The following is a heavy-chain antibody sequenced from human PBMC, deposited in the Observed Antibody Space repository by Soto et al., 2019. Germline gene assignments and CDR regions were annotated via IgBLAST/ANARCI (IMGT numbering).Heavy chain of an antibody. V-gene: IGHV3-9*01. CDR1: GFTFDDYA. J-gene: IGHJ4*02. CDR2: ISWNSGSI. D-gene: IGHD6-19*01. Sequence: GGSLRLSCAASGFTFDDYAMHWVRQAPGKGLEWVSGISWNSGSIGYADSVKGRFTISRDNAKNSLYLQMNSLRAEDTALYYCAKDIMVWAVAGTYNYFDYWGQGTLVTVSS. CDR3: AKDIMVWAVAGTYNYFDY.